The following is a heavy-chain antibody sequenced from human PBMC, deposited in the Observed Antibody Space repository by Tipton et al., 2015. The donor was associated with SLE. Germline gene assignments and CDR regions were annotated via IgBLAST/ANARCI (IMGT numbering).Heavy chain of an antibody. V-gene: IGHV1-18*01. D-gene: IGHD2-2*01. CDR1: GYTFTSYG. J-gene: IGHJ4*02. Sequence: QLVQSGAEVKKPGASVKISCKASGYTFTSYGISWVRQAPGQGLKWMGWISVFNGKTNFAQKFQGRVTLTTATSTSTAYMELTKVRADDTAVYYCARDVAPAAVPLCEYWCQGTLVTVSS. CDR2: ISVFNGKT. CDR3: ARDVAPAAVPLCEY.